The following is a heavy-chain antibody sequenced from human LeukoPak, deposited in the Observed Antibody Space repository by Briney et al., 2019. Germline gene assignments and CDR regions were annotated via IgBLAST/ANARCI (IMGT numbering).Heavy chain of an antibody. Sequence: GGSLRLSCAASGFTFSSYAMNWVRQAPGKGLEWVSTISGTGGSTYYADSVKGRFTISRDNSKNTLFLLMNSLRAEDTAVYYCAKEGRYFYGLDVWGQGTTVTVSS. J-gene: IGHJ6*02. CDR2: ISGTGGST. CDR3: AKEGRYFYGLDV. D-gene: IGHD2-15*01. V-gene: IGHV3-23*01. CDR1: GFTFSSYA.